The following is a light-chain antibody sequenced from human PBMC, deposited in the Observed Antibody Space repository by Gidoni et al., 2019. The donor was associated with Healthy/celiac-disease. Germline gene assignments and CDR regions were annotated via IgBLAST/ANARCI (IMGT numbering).Light chain of an antibody. V-gene: IGKV3-11*01. CDR2: DAS. J-gene: IGKJ4*01. CDR3: QQRSNWPLT. Sequence: EIVLTQSPATLSLSPGERANLSCRASQSVSSYLAWYQQKPGQAPRLLIYDASNRATGIPARFRGSGSGTDFTLTISSLEPEDFAVYYWQQRSNWPLTFGGGTKVEIK. CDR1: QSVSSY.